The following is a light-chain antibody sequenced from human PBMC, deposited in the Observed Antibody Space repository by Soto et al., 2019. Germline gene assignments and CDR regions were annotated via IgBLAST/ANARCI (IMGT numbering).Light chain of an antibody. V-gene: IGKV1-39*01. J-gene: IGKJ4*01. CDR3: QQSYDSPPT. Sequence: DIQMTQSPSTLTASVGDRVTITCRASPTINNSINWYQQKPGKAPKCLIYGASSLQSGVSSRFSGRGSGADYTLTISSLQPEDFATYFCQQSYDSPPTFGAGTKVDIK. CDR2: GAS. CDR1: PTINNS.